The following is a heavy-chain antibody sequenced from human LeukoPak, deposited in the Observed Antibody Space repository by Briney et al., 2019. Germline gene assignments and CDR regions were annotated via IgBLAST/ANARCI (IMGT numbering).Heavy chain of an antibody. CDR1: GFTFSTYS. V-gene: IGHV3-23*01. Sequence: GGSLRLSCAGSGFTFSTYSMSWVRQAPGKGLEWVSAISGSGGSTYYADSVKGRFTISRDNSKNTLYLRMNSLRAEDTAVYYCAKDLSPGVYWGQGTLVTVSS. CDR3: AKDLSPGVY. D-gene: IGHD2-8*01. J-gene: IGHJ4*02. CDR2: ISGSGGST.